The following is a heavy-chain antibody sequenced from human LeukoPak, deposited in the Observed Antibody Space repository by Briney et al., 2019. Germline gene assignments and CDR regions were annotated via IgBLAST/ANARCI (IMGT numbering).Heavy chain of an antibody. CDR1: GFTFSDYY. J-gene: IGHJ6*03. Sequence: GGSLRLSCAASGFTFSDYYMSWIRQAPGKGLEWVSYISSSGSTIYYVDSVKGRFTISRDNAKNSLYLQMNSLRAEDTAVYYCARVTFGGVIVYYYYMDVWGKGTTVTISS. CDR3: ARVTFGGVIVYYYYMDV. D-gene: IGHD3-16*02. CDR2: ISSSGSTI. V-gene: IGHV3-11*01.